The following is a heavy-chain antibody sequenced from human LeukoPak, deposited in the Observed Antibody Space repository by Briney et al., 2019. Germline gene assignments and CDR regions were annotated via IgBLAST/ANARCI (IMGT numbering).Heavy chain of an antibody. D-gene: IGHD4-23*01. Sequence: GGSLRLSCAASGFTFSNAWMSWVRQAPGKGLEWVASIKQDGSEKYYVDSVKGRFTISRDNAKNSLYLQMNSLRAEDTAVYYCARGPAATVVILFDYWGQGTLVTVSS. CDR3: ARGPAATVVILFDY. CDR1: GFTFSNAW. CDR2: IKQDGSEK. V-gene: IGHV3-7*01. J-gene: IGHJ4*02.